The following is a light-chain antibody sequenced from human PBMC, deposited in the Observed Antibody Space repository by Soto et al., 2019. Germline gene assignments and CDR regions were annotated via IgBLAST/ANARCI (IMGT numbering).Light chain of an antibody. CDR3: QQRSNWPHT. CDR2: DAS. Sequence: DIQMTQSPSTLSASVGDRVTVTCRASQSISSWLAWYQQKPGKAPKLLIYDASSLESGVPSRFSGSGSGTEFTLTISSLQPGDFATYYCQQRSNWPHTFGPGTKLEIK. J-gene: IGKJ2*01. V-gene: IGKV1-5*01. CDR1: QSISSW.